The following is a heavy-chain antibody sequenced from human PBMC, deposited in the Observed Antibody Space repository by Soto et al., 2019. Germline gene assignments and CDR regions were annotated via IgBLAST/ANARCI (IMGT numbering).Heavy chain of an antibody. CDR3: ARDLRTYCGGDCSSSIDY. CDR1: GGTFSSYT. Sequence: QVQLVQSGAEVKKPGSSVKVSCKASGGTFSSYTISWVRQAPGQGLEWMGRIIPILGIANYAQKFQGRVTITADKSTSTAYMELSSLRSEDTAVYYCARDLRTYCGGDCSSSIDYWGQGTLVTVSS. V-gene: IGHV1-69*08. D-gene: IGHD2-21*02. CDR2: IIPILGIA. J-gene: IGHJ4*02.